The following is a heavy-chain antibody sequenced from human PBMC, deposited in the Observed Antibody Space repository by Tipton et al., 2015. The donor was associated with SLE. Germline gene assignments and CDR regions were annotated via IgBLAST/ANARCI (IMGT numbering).Heavy chain of an antibody. D-gene: IGHD2-2*03. CDR2: IIPIFGTA. J-gene: IGHJ4*02. Sequence: QLVQSGAAVKKPGSSVKVSCKASGGTFSSYAISWVRQAPGQGLEWMGGIIPIFGTANYAQKFQGRVTITTDESTSTAYMELSSLRPEDTAVYYCARGGYCSSTSCYQTFDYWGQGTLATVSS. CDR1: GGTFSSYA. V-gene: IGHV1-69*05. CDR3: ARGGYCSSTSCYQTFDY.